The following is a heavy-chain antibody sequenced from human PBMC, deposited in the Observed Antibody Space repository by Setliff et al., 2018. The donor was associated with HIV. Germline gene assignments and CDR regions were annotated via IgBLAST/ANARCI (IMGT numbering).Heavy chain of an antibody. V-gene: IGHV3-30*04. CDR3: ARAGVVEGYYYYYYMDV. J-gene: IGHJ6*03. CDR2: ILYDGSNK. CDR1: GFSFSSYT. D-gene: IGHD2-15*01. Sequence: PGGSLRLSCAASGFSFSSYTMNWVRQAPGKGLEWVAVILYDGSNKYYADSVRGRFTISRDDAEKSVYLQMNSLRAEDTAVYYCARAGVVEGYYYYYYMDVWGKGTTVTVSS.